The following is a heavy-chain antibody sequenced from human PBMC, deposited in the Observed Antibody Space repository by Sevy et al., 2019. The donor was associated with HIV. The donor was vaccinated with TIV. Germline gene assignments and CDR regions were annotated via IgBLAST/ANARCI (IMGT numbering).Heavy chain of an antibody. Sequence: GGSLRLSCAASGFTFSSYAMHWVRQAPGKGLEWVEVISYDGSNKYYEDSVKGRFDISRDNSKNTLYLQMTSLRAEDTAVYYCARVKAGGNDAFGIWGQGTMVTVSS. D-gene: IGHD1-26*01. V-gene: IGHV3-30*09. CDR1: GFTFSSYA. CDR2: ISYDGSNK. J-gene: IGHJ3*02. CDR3: ARVKAGGNDAFGI.